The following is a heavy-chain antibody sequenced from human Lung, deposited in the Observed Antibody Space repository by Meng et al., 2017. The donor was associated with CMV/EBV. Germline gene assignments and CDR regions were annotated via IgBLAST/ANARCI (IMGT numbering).Heavy chain of an antibody. J-gene: IGHJ6*02. CDR2: IRYDGTNE. Sequence: SCAASGFTFGSYGMHWVRQAPGKGLEWVSFIRYDGTNENYEDSVKGRFTISRDSSKNTLYLQMNSLRPEDTAVYYCVRGVKKGVAYYHYGMDVWXQGTTVTVSS. CDR1: GFTFGSYG. D-gene: IGHD2-21*01. CDR3: VRGVKKGVAYYHYGMDV. V-gene: IGHV3-30*02.